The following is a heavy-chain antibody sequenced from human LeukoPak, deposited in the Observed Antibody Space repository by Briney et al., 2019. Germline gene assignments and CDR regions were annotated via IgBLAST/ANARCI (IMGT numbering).Heavy chain of an antibody. CDR3: ARNILFAFDI. V-gene: IGHV3-53*01. CDR1: GFTFSSHW. J-gene: IGHJ3*02. D-gene: IGHD2/OR15-2a*01. Sequence: GGSLRLSCAVSGFTFSSHWMSWVRQAPGKGLEWVSIIYNDGSTYYADSMKGRFTISRDNSKNTLYLQVNSLRAEDTAMYYCARNILFAFDIWGQGTMVTVSS. CDR2: IYNDGST.